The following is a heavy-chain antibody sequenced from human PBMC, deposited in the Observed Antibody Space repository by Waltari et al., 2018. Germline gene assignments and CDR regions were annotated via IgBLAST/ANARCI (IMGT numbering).Heavy chain of an antibody. CDR3: ARERQGKSNCSGGSCKRDY. CDR1: GGSLSGYY. CDR2: IRPSGSP. V-gene: IGHV4-34*01. Sequence: QVQLQQWGSGLLKPSETLSLTCAVYGGSLSGYYWSWIRQPPGRGLEWIGEIRPSGSPNYNPSLTSRVTTSVDTSNNHFSLKVTSVTAADTAVYYCARERQGKSNCSGGSCKRDYWGQGTLVTVSS. J-gene: IGHJ4*02. D-gene: IGHD2-15*01.